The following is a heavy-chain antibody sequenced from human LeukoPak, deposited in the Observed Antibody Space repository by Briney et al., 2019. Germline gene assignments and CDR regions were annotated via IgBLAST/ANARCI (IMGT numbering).Heavy chain of an antibody. Sequence: GGSLRLSCVASGXMFSVYGMHWVRQAPGKGLEWVAVIWNDGSNKYYADSVKGRFTISRDNSKNTLYLQMNSLRAEDTAVYSCARASGPFDYWGQGTLVTVSS. CDR3: ARASGPFDY. V-gene: IGHV3-33*01. D-gene: IGHD3-10*01. CDR2: IWNDGSNK. J-gene: IGHJ4*02. CDR1: GXMFSVYG.